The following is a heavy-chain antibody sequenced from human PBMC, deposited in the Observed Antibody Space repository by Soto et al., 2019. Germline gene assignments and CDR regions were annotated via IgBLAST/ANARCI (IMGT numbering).Heavy chain of an antibody. CDR1: GFSFSVYG. CDR3: AAWAEGATEVH. V-gene: IGHV3-33*01. J-gene: IGHJ4*02. D-gene: IGHD2-15*01. Sequence: QVQLVESGGGVVQPGRSLRLSCEASGFSFSVYGMHWVRQAPGKGLEWVAVIWYDASKQFYAGSVGGRFTISRDNSKATLYLQMNSLRAEDTAVYYCAAWAEGATEVHWGQGTLVTVSS. CDR2: IWYDASKQ.